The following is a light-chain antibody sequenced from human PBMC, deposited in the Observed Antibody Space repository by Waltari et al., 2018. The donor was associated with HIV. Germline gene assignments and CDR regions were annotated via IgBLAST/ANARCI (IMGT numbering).Light chain of an antibody. V-gene: IGKV3-11*01. CDR3: QQRSNWPYT. Sequence: ETVLTQSPATLSLSPGGKATLSCRASQSVSSYLAWYQQKPGQAPRLLIYDASNRAAGIPARFSGSGSGTDFTLTISSLEPEDFAVYYCQQRSNWPYTFGQGTRVEIK. CDR1: QSVSSY. CDR2: DAS. J-gene: IGKJ2*01.